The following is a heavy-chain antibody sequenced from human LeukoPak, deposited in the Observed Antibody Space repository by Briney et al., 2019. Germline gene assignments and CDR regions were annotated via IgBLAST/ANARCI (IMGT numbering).Heavy chain of an antibody. D-gene: IGHD3-10*01. CDR2: INHSGST. J-gene: IGHJ4*02. CDR3: ARGYVLWFGEILASLYSFDY. V-gene: IGHV4-34*01. Sequence: SETLSLTCAVYGGSFSGYYWSWIRQPPGKGLEWIGEINHSGSTNYNPSLKSRVTISVETSKNQFSLKLSSVTAADTAVYYCARGYVLWFGEILASLYSFDYWGQGTLVTVS. CDR1: GGSFSGYY.